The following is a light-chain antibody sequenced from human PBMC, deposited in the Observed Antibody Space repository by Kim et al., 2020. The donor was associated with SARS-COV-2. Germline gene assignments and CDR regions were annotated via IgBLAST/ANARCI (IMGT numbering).Light chain of an antibody. CDR3: QQRRNWPLT. V-gene: IGKV3-11*01. CDR2: DAS. CDR1: QNINSY. Sequence: LSPGERATRSCRASQNINSYLVWYQQKPGQAPRLLIYDASNRATGIPARFSGSGSGTDFTLTISSLESEDFALYYCQQRRNWPLTFGGGTKVDIK. J-gene: IGKJ4*01.